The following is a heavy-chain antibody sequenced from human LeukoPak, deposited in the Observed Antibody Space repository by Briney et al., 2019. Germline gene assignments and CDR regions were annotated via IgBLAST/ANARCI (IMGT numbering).Heavy chain of an antibody. CDR3: VKEISEANYFDF. CDR2: ISSNAIYT. CDR1: GFTFNNFG. J-gene: IGHJ4*02. V-gene: IGHV3-30*18. Sequence: GGSLRLSCASSGFTFNNFGLHWVRQAPGRGPEWVAGISSNAIYTGYADSVRGRFTISRDNLANTLSLQMTRLRAEDTAVYYCVKEISEANYFDFWGQGALVSVSA.